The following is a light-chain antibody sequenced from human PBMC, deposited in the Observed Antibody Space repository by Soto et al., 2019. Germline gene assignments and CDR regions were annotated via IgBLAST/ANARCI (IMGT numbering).Light chain of an antibody. CDR2: EDN. CDR3: QSYHSSYPYV. CDR1: SGNIASGF. Sequence: NFMLTQPLSVSESPGKTVTISCTRSSGNIASGFVQWYQQRPGSAPTTVIYEDNQRPSGVPDRFSGSIDTSSNSATLTISGLKTEDEADYYFQSYHSSYPYVFGTGTKLTVL. V-gene: IGLV6-57*03. J-gene: IGLJ1*01.